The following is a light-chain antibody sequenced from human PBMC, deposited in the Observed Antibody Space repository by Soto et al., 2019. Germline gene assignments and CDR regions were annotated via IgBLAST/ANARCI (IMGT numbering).Light chain of an antibody. J-gene: IGLJ1*01. CDR2: EVS. Sequence: QSVLTQPASVSGSPGQSISISCTGTSSDVGGYNYVSWYQQQPGKAPKLMIYEVSSRPSGVSDRFSGSKSGNTASLTISGLQAEDEADYYCSSYTSSTPYVFGTGTKV. CDR1: SSDVGGYNY. V-gene: IGLV2-14*01. CDR3: SSYTSSTPYV.